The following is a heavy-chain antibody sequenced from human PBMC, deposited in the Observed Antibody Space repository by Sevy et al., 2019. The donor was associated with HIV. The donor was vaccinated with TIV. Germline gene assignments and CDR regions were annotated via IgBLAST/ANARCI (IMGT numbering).Heavy chain of an antibody. D-gene: IGHD3-3*01. CDR1: GFTFSSYA. Sequence: GGSLRLSCAASGFTFSSYAMHWVRQAPGKGLEWVAVISYDGSNKYYADSVKGRFTISRDNSKNRLYLQMNSLRAEDTAVYYCARAYDYDFWSGPGAFDIWGQGTMVTVSS. V-gene: IGHV3-30*04. CDR2: ISYDGSNK. J-gene: IGHJ3*02. CDR3: ARAYDYDFWSGPGAFDI.